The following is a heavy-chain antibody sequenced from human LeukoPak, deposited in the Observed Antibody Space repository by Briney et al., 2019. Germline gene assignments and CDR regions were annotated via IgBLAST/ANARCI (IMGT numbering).Heavy chain of an antibody. CDR3: AKGLRGAMIVVVSIDY. CDR1: GFTFSSYW. V-gene: IGHV3-74*01. J-gene: IGHJ4*02. D-gene: IGHD3-22*01. Sequence: PGGSLRLSCAASGFTFSSYWMHWVRQAPGKGLVWVSRINSDGSSTSYADSVKGRFTISRDNAKNTLYLQMNSLRAEDTAVYYCAKGLRGAMIVVVSIDYWGQGTLVTVSS. CDR2: INSDGSST.